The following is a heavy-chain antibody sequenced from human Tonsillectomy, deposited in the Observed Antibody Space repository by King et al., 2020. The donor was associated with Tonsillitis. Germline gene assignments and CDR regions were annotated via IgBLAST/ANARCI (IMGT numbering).Heavy chain of an antibody. Sequence: VQLVESGGGLVKPGGSLRLSCAASGFTFSSYSMNWVRQAPGKGLEWVSSISSSSSYIYYADSVKGRFTISRDNAKNSLYLQMNSLRAEDTAVYYCARDKQELYYYYSMDVWGQGTTVTVSS. CDR2: ISSSSSYI. CDR3: ARDKQELYYYYSMDV. D-gene: IGHD1-7*01. J-gene: IGHJ6*02. CDR1: GFTFSSYS. V-gene: IGHV3-21*01.